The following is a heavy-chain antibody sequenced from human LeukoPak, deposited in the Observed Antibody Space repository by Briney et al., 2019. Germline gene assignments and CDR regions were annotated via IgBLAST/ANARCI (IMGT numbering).Heavy chain of an antibody. V-gene: IGHV1-8*03. J-gene: IGHJ6*03. D-gene: IGHD5-12*01. CDR3: ARGSGYEYYYYYMDA. Sequence: ASVKVSCKASGYTFTSYDINWVRQATGQGLEWMGWMNPNSGNTGYAQKFQGRVTITRNTSISTAYMELSSLRSEDTAVYYCARGSGYEYYYYYMDAWGKGTTVTVSS. CDR2: MNPNSGNT. CDR1: GYTFTSYD.